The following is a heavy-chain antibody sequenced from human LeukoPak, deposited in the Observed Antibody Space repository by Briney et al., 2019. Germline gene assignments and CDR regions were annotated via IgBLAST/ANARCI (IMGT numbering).Heavy chain of an antibody. V-gene: IGHV4-59*01. CDR1: GGSIRGSY. D-gene: IGHD6-19*01. J-gene: IGHJ4*02. CDR2: IYYSGST. Sequence: ESSETLSLTCTVSGGSIRGSYWSWIRQPPGKGLEWIGYIYYSGSTDYNPSLRSRVTISVDTSKNQFSLKLSSVTAADTAVYYCAREGSGWDPFDYWGQGTLVTVSS. CDR3: AREGSGWDPFDY.